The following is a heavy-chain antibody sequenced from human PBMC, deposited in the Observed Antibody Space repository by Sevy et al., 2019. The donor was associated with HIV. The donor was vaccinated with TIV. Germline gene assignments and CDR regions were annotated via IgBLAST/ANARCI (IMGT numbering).Heavy chain of an antibody. Sequence: GGSLRLSCAASRFTFSSYAMHWVRQAPGKGLEWVAVISYDGSNKYYADSVKGRFTISKDNSKNTLYLQRNSLRAEDTAVYYCARGRYYDFWSGYYGPRPNDAFDIWDQGTMVTVSS. CDR1: RFTFSSYA. CDR2: ISYDGSNK. J-gene: IGHJ3*02. V-gene: IGHV3-30-3*01. CDR3: ARGRYYDFWSGYYGPRPNDAFDI. D-gene: IGHD3-3*01.